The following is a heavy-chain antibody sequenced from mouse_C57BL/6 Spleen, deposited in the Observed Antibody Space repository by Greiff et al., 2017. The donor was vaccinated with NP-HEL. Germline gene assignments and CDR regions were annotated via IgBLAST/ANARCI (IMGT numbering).Heavy chain of an antibody. CDR1: GFTFSDYG. J-gene: IGHJ2*01. V-gene: IGHV5-17*01. Sequence: DVHLVESGGGLVKPGGSLKLSCAASGFTFSDYGMHWVRQAPEKGLEWVAYISSGSSTIYYADTVKGRFTISRDNAKNTLLLQMTSLRAEDTAMYYCASLTGTTGFDYWGQGTTLTVSS. CDR3: ASLTGTTGFDY. CDR2: ISSGSSTI. D-gene: IGHD4-1*01.